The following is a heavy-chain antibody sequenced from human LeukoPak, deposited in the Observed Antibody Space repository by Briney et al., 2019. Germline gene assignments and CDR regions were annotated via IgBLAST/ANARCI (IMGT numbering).Heavy chain of an antibody. J-gene: IGHJ4*02. Sequence: PVGSLRLYCAASGFTFSTYWMSWVRQAPGKGLEWVANIKQDGSDKYYVDSVKGRFTISRHNAKNSLYLQMSSLRAEDTAVYYCARDQYYWGQGALVTVSS. CDR3: ARDQYY. CDR1: GFTFSTYW. CDR2: IKQDGSDK. V-gene: IGHV3-7*01.